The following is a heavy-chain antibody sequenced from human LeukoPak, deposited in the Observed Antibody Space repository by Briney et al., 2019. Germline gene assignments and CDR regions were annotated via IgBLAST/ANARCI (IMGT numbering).Heavy chain of an antibody. CDR3: ASGVPEGKVTAILLTY. CDR1: GFTFSSYW. V-gene: IGHV3-7*01. D-gene: IGHD2-21*02. CDR2: IKQDGSEK. Sequence: PGGSLRLSCAASGFTFSSYWMSWVRQAPGKVLEWVANIKQDGSEKYYVDSVKGRFTISRDNAKNSLYLQMNSLRAEDTAVYYCASGVPEGKVTAILLTYWGQGTLVTVSS. J-gene: IGHJ4*02.